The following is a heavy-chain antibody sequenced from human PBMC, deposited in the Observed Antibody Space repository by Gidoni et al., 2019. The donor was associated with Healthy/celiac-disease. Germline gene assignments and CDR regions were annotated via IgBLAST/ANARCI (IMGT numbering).Heavy chain of an antibody. V-gene: IGHV1-2*02. D-gene: IGHD3-22*01. Sequence: QVQLVQSGAEVKKPGASVKVSCKASGYPFTGYYLHWVRQAPGQGLEWMGWINPNSGGTNYAQKFQGRVTMTRDTSISTAYMELSRLRSDDTAVYYCARGEGGYYYDSSGYDYWGQGTLVTVSS. J-gene: IGHJ4*02. CDR3: ARGEGGYYYDSSGYDY. CDR1: GYPFTGYY. CDR2: INPNSGGT.